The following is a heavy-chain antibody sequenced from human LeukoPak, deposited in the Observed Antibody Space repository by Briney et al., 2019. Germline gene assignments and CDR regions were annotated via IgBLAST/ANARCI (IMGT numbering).Heavy chain of an antibody. V-gene: IGHV3-23*01. CDR2: ISGDGGST. D-gene: IGHD2-2*01. Sequence: PSGRSLRLSCAASGFTFSTYAMSWVRQAPGQGLEWVSSISGDGGSTYYAESVKGRFTISRDNSKNTLYLQMNSLRAEDTAVYYCAKRPDCSTTNCFRFEYWGQGTLVTVSS. J-gene: IGHJ4*02. CDR3: AKRPDCSTTNCFRFEY. CDR1: GFTFSTYA.